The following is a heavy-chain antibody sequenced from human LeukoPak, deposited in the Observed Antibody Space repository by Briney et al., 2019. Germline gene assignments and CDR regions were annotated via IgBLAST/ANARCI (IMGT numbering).Heavy chain of an antibody. CDR2: INPNSGGT. V-gene: IGHV1-2*02. J-gene: IGHJ6*03. D-gene: IGHD5-18*01. CDR1: ASTFTGYY. Sequence: GPSVKVSCKASASTFTGYYMHWVRQAPGQGLEWMGWINPNSGGTNYAQKFQGRVTMTRDTSISTAYMELSRLRSDDTAVYYCARDTAMAFYYMDVWGKGTTVTVSS. CDR3: ARDTAMAFYYMDV.